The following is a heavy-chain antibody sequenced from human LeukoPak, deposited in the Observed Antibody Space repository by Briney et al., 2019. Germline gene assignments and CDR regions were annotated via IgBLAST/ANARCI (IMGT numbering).Heavy chain of an antibody. Sequence: GGSLRLSCAASGFTFSSYAMSWVRQAPGKGLEWVSGISGSGSSTYYADSVKGRFTLSRDYPKNTLYLQMNSLRAEDTAVYFCAKYSGSYYYPPNWDSWGQGTLVTVSS. CDR3: AKYSGSYYYPPNWDS. D-gene: IGHD1-26*01. CDR1: GFTFSSYA. CDR2: ISGSGSST. V-gene: IGHV3-23*01. J-gene: IGHJ4*02.